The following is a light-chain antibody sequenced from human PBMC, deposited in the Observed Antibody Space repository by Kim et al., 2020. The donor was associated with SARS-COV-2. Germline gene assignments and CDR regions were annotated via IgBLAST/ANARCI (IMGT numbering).Light chain of an antibody. V-gene: IGLV2-14*03. J-gene: IGLJ1*01. Sequence: QSITISCTGTSSDIGGYNFVSWYQQYPGKAPKFMIYDVSKRPSGVSNRFSGSKSGNTASLTISGLQAEDEADYYCSSYTSSSTYVFGTGTKVTVL. CDR2: DVS. CDR1: SSDIGGYNF. CDR3: SSYTSSSTYV.